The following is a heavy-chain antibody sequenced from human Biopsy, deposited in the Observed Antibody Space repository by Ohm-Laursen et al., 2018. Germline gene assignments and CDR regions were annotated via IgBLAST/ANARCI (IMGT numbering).Heavy chain of an antibody. Sequence: SETLSLTCTVSGGSISSDYWSWIRQTPGKGLEWIGYIYYSGSTNYNPSLKSRVTISVDTSKNQFSLRPNSVTAADTAVYYCARATNSTGWPYYYFYGMDVWGQGTTATVSS. J-gene: IGHJ6*02. CDR2: IYYSGST. CDR3: ARATNSTGWPYYYFYGMDV. V-gene: IGHV4-59*01. D-gene: IGHD2/OR15-2a*01. CDR1: GGSISSDY.